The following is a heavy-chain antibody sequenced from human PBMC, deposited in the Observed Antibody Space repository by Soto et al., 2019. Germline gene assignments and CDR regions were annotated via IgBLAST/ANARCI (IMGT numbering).Heavy chain of an antibody. V-gene: IGHV1-18*01. D-gene: IGHD4-17*01. J-gene: IGHJ4*02. CDR2: ISAYNGNT. CDR1: GYTFTSYG. CDR3: AREGRYGDYLDY. Sequence: ASVKVSCKASGYTFTSYGISWVRQAPGQGLEWMGWISAYNGNTNYSQRFQGRVTITRDTSASTAYMELSRLRSEDTAVYYCAREGRYGDYLDYWGQGTLVTVSS.